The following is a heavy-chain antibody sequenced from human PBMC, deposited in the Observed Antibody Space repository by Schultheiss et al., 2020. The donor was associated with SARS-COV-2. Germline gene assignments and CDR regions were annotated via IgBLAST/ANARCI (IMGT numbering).Heavy chain of an antibody. Sequence: SETLSLTCTVSGGSISSYYWSWIRQPPGKGLEWIGYIYYSGSTNYNPSLKSRVTISVDTSKNQFSLKLSSVTAADTAVYYCARFPSLMVRGVSQGMDVWGQGTTVTVSS. D-gene: IGHD3-10*01. CDR1: GGSISSYY. V-gene: IGHV4-59*12. J-gene: IGHJ6*02. CDR2: IYYSGST. CDR3: ARFPSLMVRGVSQGMDV.